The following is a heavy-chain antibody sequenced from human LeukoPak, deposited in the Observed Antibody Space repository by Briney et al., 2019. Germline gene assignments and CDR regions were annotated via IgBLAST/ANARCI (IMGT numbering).Heavy chain of an antibody. D-gene: IGHD2-2*01. J-gene: IGHJ5*02. CDR3: ATLYCSSTSCKTNNWFDP. V-gene: IGHV1-24*01. CDR2: FDPEDGET. CDR1: GYTLTELS. Sequence: ASVKVSCKVSGYTLTELSMHWVRQAPGKGLEWMGGFDPEDGETIYAQKFQGRVTMTEDTSTDTAYMELSGLRSEDTAVYYCATLYCSSTSCKTNNWFDPWGQGTLVTVSS.